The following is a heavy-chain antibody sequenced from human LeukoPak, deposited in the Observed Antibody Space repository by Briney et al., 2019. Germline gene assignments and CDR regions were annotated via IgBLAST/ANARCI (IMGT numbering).Heavy chain of an antibody. J-gene: IGHJ4*02. CDR2: INHRGST. V-gene: IGHV4-34*01. Sequence: KPSETLSLTCAVYGGSFSGYHWSWIRQPPGKGLEWIGEINHRGSTNYNPSLKSRVTISVDTSKNQFSLKLSSVTAADTAVYYCASTSAMVYFDYWGQGTLVTVPS. CDR3: ASTSAMVYFDY. CDR1: GGSFSGYH. D-gene: IGHD5-18*01.